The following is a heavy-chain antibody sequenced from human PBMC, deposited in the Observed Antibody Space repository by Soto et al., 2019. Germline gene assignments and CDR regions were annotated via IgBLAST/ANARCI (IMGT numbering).Heavy chain of an antibody. D-gene: IGHD3-3*01. CDR2: IYYSGST. J-gene: IGHJ5*02. CDR3: ARAHPYYDFWSGPRVGWFDP. CDR1: GGSISSYY. V-gene: IGHV4-59*01. Sequence: QVQLQESGPGLVKPSETLSLTCTVSGGSISSYYWSWIRQPPGKGLEWIGYIYYSGSTNYNPSLKSRVTIAVDTSKNQFSLKLSSVTAADTAVYYCARAHPYYDFWSGPRVGWFDPWGQGTLVTVSS.